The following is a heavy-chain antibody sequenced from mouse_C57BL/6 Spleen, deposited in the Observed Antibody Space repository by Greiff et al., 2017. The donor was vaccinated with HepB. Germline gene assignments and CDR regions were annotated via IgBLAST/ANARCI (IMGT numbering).Heavy chain of an antibody. J-gene: IGHJ2*01. Sequence: VKLQQPGAELVMPGASVKLSCKASGYTFTSYWMHWVKQRPGQGLEWIGEIDPSDSYTNYNQKFKGKSTLTVDKSSSTAYMQLSSLTSEDSAVYYCAREGESGTGDYFDYWGQGTTLTVSS. D-gene: IGHD4-1*01. CDR3: AREGESGTGDYFDY. CDR2: IDPSDSYT. V-gene: IGHV1-69*01. CDR1: GYTFTSYW.